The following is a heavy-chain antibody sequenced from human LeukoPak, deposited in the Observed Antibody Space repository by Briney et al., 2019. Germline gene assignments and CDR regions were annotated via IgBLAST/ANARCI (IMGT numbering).Heavy chain of an antibody. CDR3: ARDFDSSGWYDNWFDP. CDR1: GGSISSYY. V-gene: IGHV4-4*07. Sequence: SETLSLTCTVSGGSISSYYWSWIRQPAGKGLEWIGRIYTSGSTNYNPSLKSRVTMSVDTSKNQFSLKLSSVTAADTAVYYCARDFDSSGWYDNWFDPWGQGTLATVSS. J-gene: IGHJ5*02. D-gene: IGHD6-19*01. CDR2: IYTSGST.